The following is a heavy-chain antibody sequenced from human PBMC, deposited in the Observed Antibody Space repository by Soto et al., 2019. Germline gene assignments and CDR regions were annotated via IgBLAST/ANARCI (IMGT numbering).Heavy chain of an antibody. J-gene: IGHJ4*02. V-gene: IGHV3-7*03. Sequence: EVQLVESGGGLVQPGGSLRLSCAASGFTFSSYWISWVRQAPGKGLEWVANIKQDGSEKYYVDSVKGRFTISRDNAKNSLYLQMNSLRAEDTAVYYCARGGYSYGYFDYWGQGTLVTVSS. CDR2: IKQDGSEK. CDR3: ARGGYSYGYFDY. D-gene: IGHD5-18*01. CDR1: GFTFSSYW.